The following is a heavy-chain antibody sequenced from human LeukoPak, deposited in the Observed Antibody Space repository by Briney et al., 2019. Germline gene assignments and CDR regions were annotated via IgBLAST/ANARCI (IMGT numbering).Heavy chain of an antibody. CDR3: ARVNENWSPMPSYYYYMDV. V-gene: IGHV4-38-2*02. J-gene: IGHJ6*03. Sequence: IPSETLSLTCIVSAYSISSGYYWGWIRQPPGKGLEWIGSIFHSGSTHYNPSLKSRVTISVDTSKNQFSLKLSSVTAADTAVYYCARVNENWSPMPSYYYYMDVWGKGTTVTVSS. D-gene: IGHD3-3*01. CDR2: IFHSGST. CDR1: AYSISSGYY.